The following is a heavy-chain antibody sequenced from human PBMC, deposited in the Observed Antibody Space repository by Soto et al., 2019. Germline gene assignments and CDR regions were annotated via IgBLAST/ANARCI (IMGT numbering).Heavy chain of an antibody. CDR2: INHSGST. Sequence: PSETLSLTCAVSGGSFSGYYWSWIRQPPGKGLEWIGEINHSGSTYYNPSLKSRVTISVDRSKNQFSLKLSSVTAADTAVYYCARGHPTAFDPWGQGTLVTVS. V-gene: IGHV4-34*01. CDR1: GGSFSGYY. D-gene: IGHD4-17*01. J-gene: IGHJ5*02. CDR3: ARGHPTAFDP.